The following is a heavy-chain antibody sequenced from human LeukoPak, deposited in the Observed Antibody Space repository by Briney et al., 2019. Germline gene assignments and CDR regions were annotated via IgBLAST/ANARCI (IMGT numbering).Heavy chain of an antibody. D-gene: IGHD6-13*01. CDR1: GGTFSSYA. J-gene: IGHJ6*03. CDR2: IIPIFGTA. Sequence: ASVKVSCKASGGTFSSYAISWVRQAPGQGLEWMGGIIPIFGTANYAQKFQGRVTITTDESTSTAYMELSSLRSEDTAVYYCARGGIAAASCYYYYMDVWGKGTTVTVSS. V-gene: IGHV1-69*05. CDR3: ARGGIAAASCYYYYMDV.